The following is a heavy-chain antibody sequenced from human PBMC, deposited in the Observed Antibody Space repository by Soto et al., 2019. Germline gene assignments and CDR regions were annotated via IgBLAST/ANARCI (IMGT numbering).Heavy chain of an antibody. J-gene: IGHJ3*02. CDR1: GYTFTSYG. Sequence: GASVKVPCKASGYTFTSYGISWVRQAPGQGLEWMGWISAYNGNTNYAQKLQGRVTMTTDTSTSTAYMELRSLRSDDTAVYYCARDPNGGIAAREAFDIWGQGTMVTVSS. CDR3: ARDPNGGIAAREAFDI. V-gene: IGHV1-18*01. CDR2: ISAYNGNT. D-gene: IGHD6-25*01.